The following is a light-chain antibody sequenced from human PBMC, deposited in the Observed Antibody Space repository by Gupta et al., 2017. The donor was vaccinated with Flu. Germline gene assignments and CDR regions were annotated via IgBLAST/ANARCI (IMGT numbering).Light chain of an antibody. J-gene: IGLJ1*01. CDR1: SSNIGSNT. CDR3: AAWDDSLNGFYV. CDR2: SNN. V-gene: IGLV1-44*01. Sequence: QSVVTQPPSASGTPGQRVTISCSGSSSNIGSNTVNWYQQLPGTAPKVLIYSNNQRPSGVPDRFSGSKSGTSASLAISGLRSEDEADYYCAAWDDSLNGFYVFGTGTKVTVL.